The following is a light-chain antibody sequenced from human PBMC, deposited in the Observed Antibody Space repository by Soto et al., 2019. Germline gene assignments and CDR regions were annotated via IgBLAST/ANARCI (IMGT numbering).Light chain of an antibody. J-gene: IGKJ1*01. V-gene: IGKV3-15*01. CDR1: QSISGT. CDR2: GAS. CDR3: QQYNNWWT. Sequence: EILMTQSPDTLSLSPGGRDTLSCRASQSISGTLAWYQQKPGQSPSILIYGASSRATGIPDRFSGSGSGTDFTLTISRLEPEDFAVYYRQQYNNWWTFGHGTKLDIK.